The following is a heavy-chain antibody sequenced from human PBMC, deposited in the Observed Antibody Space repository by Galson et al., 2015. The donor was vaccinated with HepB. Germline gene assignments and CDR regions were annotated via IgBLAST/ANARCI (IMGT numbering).Heavy chain of an antibody. CDR3: ARAMYSSSSGRYYFDY. D-gene: IGHD6-6*01. CDR1: GGSISSYY. J-gene: IGHJ4*02. Sequence: SETLSLTCTVSGGSISSYYWSWIRQPPGKGLEWIGYIYYSGSTNYNPSLKSRVTISVDTSKNQFSLKLSSVTAADTAVYYCARAMYSSSSGRYYFDYWGQGTLVTVSS. CDR2: IYYSGST. V-gene: IGHV4-59*01.